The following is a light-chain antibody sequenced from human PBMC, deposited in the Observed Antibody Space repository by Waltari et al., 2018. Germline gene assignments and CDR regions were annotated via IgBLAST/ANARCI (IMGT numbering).Light chain of an antibody. V-gene: IGLV2-14*03. Sequence: QSALTQPASVSGSPGQSITISCTATSGDVGGYDLVSWYQQHPCKAPKLMSYDATNRPSGVSDLFSASTSGNTASLTISDLRPEDEAEYYCSSFTSSSTGIFGSGTTVTVL. CDR1: SGDVGGYDL. CDR2: DAT. J-gene: IGLJ1*01. CDR3: SSFTSSSTGI.